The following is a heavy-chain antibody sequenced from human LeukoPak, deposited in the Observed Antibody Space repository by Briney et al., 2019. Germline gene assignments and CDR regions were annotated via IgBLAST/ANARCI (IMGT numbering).Heavy chain of an antibody. CDR3: ASGTNYYYYMDV. CDR2: IYYSGST. D-gene: IGHD1-1*01. J-gene: IGHJ6*03. CDR1: GGSISSGGYY. V-gene: IGHV4-31*03. Sequence: PSQTLSLTCTVSGGSISSGGYYWSWIRQHPGKGLEWIGYIYYSGSTYYNPSLKSRVTISVDTSKNQFSLKPSSVTAADTAVYYCASGTNYYYYMDVWGKGTTVTVSS.